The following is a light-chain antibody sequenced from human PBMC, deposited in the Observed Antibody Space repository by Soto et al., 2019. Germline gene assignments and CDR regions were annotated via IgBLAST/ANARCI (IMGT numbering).Light chain of an antibody. CDR3: QQYNNWPPLT. CDR2: GAS. Sequence: EIVMTQSPGTLSLSPGDTATLSCRASQSVSSKLAWYQQKPGQAPRLLIYGASTRATGIPARFSGSGSGTEFTLTISSLQSEDFAVYYCQQYNNWPPLTFGGGTKVDIK. CDR1: QSVSSK. J-gene: IGKJ4*01. V-gene: IGKV3-15*01.